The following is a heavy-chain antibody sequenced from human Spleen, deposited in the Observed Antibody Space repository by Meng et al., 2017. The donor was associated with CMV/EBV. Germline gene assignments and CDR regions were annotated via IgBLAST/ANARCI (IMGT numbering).Heavy chain of an antibody. V-gene: IGHV1-46*01. D-gene: IGHD7-27*01. CDR3: ARFLNPGVDDYNYYYGMDV. J-gene: IGHJ6*02. CDR2: INPSGGSA. Sequence: ASVKVSCKASGYIFTSYYMHWVRQAPGQGLEWMGIINPSGGSATYAQKFQGRVSMTGDTSTSTVYMEMSSLKSEDTAVYYCARFLNPGVDDYNYYYGMDVWGQGTTVTVSS. CDR1: GYIFTSYY.